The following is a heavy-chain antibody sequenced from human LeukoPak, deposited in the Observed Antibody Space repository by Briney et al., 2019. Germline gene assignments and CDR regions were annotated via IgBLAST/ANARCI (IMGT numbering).Heavy chain of an antibody. CDR2: IYTSGSP. Sequence: SETLSLTCTVSGGSISSYYWSWIRQTAGKGLAWTGSIYTSGSPNYNPSLKSRVTITVDTSKNPFSLKLSSVTAAATAVYYCVRGLNYGSGYFDYWGQGTLVTVSS. D-gene: IGHD1-7*01. CDR1: GGSISSYY. CDR3: VRGLNYGSGYFDY. J-gene: IGHJ4*02. V-gene: IGHV4-4*07.